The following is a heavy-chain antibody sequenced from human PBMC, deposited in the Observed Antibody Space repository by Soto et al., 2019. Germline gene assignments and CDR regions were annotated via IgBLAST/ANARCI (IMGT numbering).Heavy chain of an antibody. J-gene: IGHJ6*02. CDR1: GGSISSSSYY. Sequence: QLQLQESGPGLVKPSETLSLTCTVSGGSISSSSYYWGWIRQPPGKGLEWIGSIYYSGSTYYNPSLKSRVTISVDTSKNQFSLKLSSVTAADTAVYYCARLDSYYGMDVWGQGTTVTVSS. CDR3: ARLDSYYGMDV. V-gene: IGHV4-39*01. CDR2: IYYSGST.